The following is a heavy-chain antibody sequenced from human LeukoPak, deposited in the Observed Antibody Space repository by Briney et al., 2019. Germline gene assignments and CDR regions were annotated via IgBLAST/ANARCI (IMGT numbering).Heavy chain of an antibody. V-gene: IGHV4-39*01. CDR2: IYYSGTT. CDR3: ARHRRITMVYYFDY. J-gene: IGHJ4*02. Sequence: IYYSGTTYYTPSLKSRVTISVDTSKNQFSLKLSSVTAADTAVYYCARHRRITMVYYFDYWGQGTLVTVSS. D-gene: IGHD3-10*01.